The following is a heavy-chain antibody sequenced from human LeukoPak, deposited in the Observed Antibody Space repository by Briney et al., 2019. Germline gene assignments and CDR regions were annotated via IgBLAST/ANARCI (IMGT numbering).Heavy chain of an antibody. CDR2: IYYSGST. Sequence: SETLSLTCPVSGGSISSYYWSWIRQPPGKGLEWIGYIYYSGSTNYNPSLKSRVTISVDTSKNQFSLKLSSVTAADTAVYYCARINCSSTSCYYYGMDVWGQGTTVTVSS. V-gene: IGHV4-59*08. CDR3: ARINCSSTSCYYYGMDV. J-gene: IGHJ6*02. D-gene: IGHD2-2*01. CDR1: GGSISSYY.